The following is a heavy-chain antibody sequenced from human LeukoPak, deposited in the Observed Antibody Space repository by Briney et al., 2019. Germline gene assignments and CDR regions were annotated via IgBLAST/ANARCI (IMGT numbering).Heavy chain of an antibody. CDR1: GFTFSIYS. J-gene: IGHJ4*02. CDR3: ARGGTSSSLAY. Sequence: GGSLRLSCAASGFTFSIYSISWVRQAPGKGLEWVSYISSSSTMSYADSVKGRFTISRDNANNSLYLQMSSLRDEDTAVYYCARGGTSSSLAYWGQGTLVTVSS. V-gene: IGHV3-48*02. D-gene: IGHD4-23*01. CDR2: ISSSSTM.